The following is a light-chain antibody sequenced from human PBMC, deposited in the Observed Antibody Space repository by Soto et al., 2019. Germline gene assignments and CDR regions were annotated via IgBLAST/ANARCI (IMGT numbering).Light chain of an antibody. CDR3: QQYGTSPLT. V-gene: IGKV3-20*01. CDR2: GAS. J-gene: IGKJ4*01. CDR1: QSVSSSY. Sequence: EIVLTQSPATLSLSPGERATLSCRASQSVSSSYLAWYQQKPGQAPRLLIYGASSRATGIPARFNGSGSGTDFTLTISSLEPEDFAVYYCQQYGTSPLTFGGGTKVDIK.